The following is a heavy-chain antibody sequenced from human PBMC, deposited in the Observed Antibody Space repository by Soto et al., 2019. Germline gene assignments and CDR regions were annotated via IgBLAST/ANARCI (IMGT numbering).Heavy chain of an antibody. V-gene: IGHV4-4*07. J-gene: IGHJ5*02. CDR2: IYSTGAT. Sequence: PSETLSLTCTVSGRSVNNDFWNWIRQPAGKGPEWIGRIYSTGATEYNPALRSRVTMSIETPKNQFYLRLKSVTAADSARYYCGRGARWLNPCGQG. CDR1: GRSVNNDF. CDR3: GRGARWLNP.